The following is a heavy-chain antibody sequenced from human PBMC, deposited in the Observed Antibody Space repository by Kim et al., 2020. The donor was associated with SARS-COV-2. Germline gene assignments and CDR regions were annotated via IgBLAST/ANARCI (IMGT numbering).Heavy chain of an antibody. D-gene: IGHD3-16*01. V-gene: IGHV3-23*01. CDR3: ANWASFGMDV. J-gene: IGHJ6*02. Sequence: YPGTVKGRFTITRDNPKTTLYLQMNSLRVEDTAVYYCANWASFGMDVWGQGTTVTVSS.